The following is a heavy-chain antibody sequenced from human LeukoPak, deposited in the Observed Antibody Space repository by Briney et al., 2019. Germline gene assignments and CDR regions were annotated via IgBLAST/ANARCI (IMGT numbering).Heavy chain of an antibody. D-gene: IGHD3-3*01. V-gene: IGHV5-51*01. CDR3: ARRITIFGVVIKDAFDI. Sequence: GESLKISCKGSGYSFTSYWIGWVRQMPGKGLEWMGIIYPGDSDTRYSPSFQGQVTISADKSISTAYLQWSSLKASDTAMYYCARRITIFGVVIKDAFDIWGQGTMVTVSS. J-gene: IGHJ3*02. CDR1: GYSFTSYW. CDR2: IYPGDSDT.